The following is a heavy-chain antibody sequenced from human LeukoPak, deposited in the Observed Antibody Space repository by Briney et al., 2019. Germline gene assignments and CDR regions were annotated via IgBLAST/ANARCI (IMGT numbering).Heavy chain of an antibody. D-gene: IGHD4-23*01. V-gene: IGHV3-74*01. Sequence: GGSLRLSCAASGFTFSDYWMHWVRQVPGKGLEWVSRLNDGGTTTAYADSVKGRFTISRVNAKKTLYLQMNSVKVEDTAVYYCAREAKYRGNYYFDYWGQGTLVTVSS. CDR3: AREAKYRGNYYFDY. J-gene: IGHJ4*02. CDR1: GFTFSDYW. CDR2: LNDGGTTT.